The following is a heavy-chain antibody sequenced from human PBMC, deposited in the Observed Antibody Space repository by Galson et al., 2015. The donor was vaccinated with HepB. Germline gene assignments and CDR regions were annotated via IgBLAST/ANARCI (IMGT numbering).Heavy chain of an antibody. CDR2: ISYSGST. CDR1: GGSISSYY. D-gene: IGHD3-10*01. V-gene: IGHV4-59*01. CDR3: ARALRGYYFDY. J-gene: IGHJ4*02. Sequence: ETLSLTCTVSGGSISSYYWSWIRQPPGKGLEWIGYISYSGSTNYNPSLKSRVTISVDTSKNQFSLKLSSVTAADTALYYCARALRGYYFDYWGQGTLVTVSS.